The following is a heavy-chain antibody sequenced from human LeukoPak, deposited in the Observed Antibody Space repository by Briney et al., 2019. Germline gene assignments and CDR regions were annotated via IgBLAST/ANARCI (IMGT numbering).Heavy chain of an antibody. D-gene: IGHD5-18*01. V-gene: IGHV3-23*01. J-gene: IGHJ4*02. CDR3: ARDPTGIVTGGY. CDR1: GFTFSNYG. CDR2: ISGSGGST. Sequence: PGGSLRLSCAASGFTFSNYGMHWVRQAPGKGLEWVSGISGSGGSTYNADSVKGRFTISRDNSKNTLYLQMNSLRVEDTALYYCARDPTGIVTGGYWGQGTLVTVSS.